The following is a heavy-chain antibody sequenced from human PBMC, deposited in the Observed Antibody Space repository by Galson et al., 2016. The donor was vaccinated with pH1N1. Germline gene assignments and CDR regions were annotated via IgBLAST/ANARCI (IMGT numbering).Heavy chain of an antibody. D-gene: IGHD4-23*01. CDR2: ISGSGLST. CDR1: GFTFSSYT. Sequence: SLRLSCAVSGFTFSSYTMSWVRQAPGKGLEWVSAISGSGLSTYYADSVKGRFTITRDDSKNILYLQMSSLRDEDTALYYCARDSAHDGKINDGLDVWGQGTRVTVSS. CDR3: ARDSAHDGKINDGLDV. V-gene: IGHV3-23*01. J-gene: IGHJ6*02.